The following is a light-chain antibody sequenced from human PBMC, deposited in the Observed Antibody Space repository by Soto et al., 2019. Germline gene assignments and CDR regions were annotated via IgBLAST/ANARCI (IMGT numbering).Light chain of an antibody. CDR3: QQSYSTPIS. V-gene: IGKV1-39*01. Sequence: DIRMTQSPSSLSASVGDTVTITCRASQSISSHLNWYQQKPGKAPNLLMYTASNLQSGVPSRFSGSGSGTDFTLTISSLQPEDFATYYCQQSYSTPISFGQGRRLEIK. CDR1: QSISSH. J-gene: IGKJ5*01. CDR2: TAS.